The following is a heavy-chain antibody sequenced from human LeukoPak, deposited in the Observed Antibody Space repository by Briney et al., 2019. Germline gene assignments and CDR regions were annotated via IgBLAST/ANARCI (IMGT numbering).Heavy chain of an antibody. CDR3: ARERELDAFDI. Sequence: PGGSLRLSCAASGFTFSSYSMNWARQAPGKGLEWVSSISSSSYIYYADSVKGRFTISRDNAKNSLYLQMNSLRAEDTAVYYCARERELDAFDIWGQGTMVTVSS. CDR1: GFTFSSYS. J-gene: IGHJ3*02. CDR2: ISSSSYI. V-gene: IGHV3-21*01.